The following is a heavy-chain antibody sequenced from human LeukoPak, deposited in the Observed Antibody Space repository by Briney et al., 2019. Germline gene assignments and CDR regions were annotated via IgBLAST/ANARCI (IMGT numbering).Heavy chain of an antibody. J-gene: IGHJ3*02. D-gene: IGHD6-19*01. CDR2: ISYDGSNK. V-gene: IGHV3-30*04. CDR1: GFTFSSYA. Sequence: PGGSLRLSCAASGFTFSSYAMHWVRQAPGKGLEWVAVISYDGSNKYYADSVKGRFTISRDNSKNTLYLQMNSLRAEDTAAYYCASCIAVAGTNAFDIWGQGTMVTVSS. CDR3: ASCIAVAGTNAFDI.